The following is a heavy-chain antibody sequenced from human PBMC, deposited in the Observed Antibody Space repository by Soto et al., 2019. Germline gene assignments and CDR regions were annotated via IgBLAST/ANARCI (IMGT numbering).Heavy chain of an antibody. CDR3: ARGPGLEWLLLADY. CDR2: IWYDGSNK. D-gene: IGHD3-3*01. CDR1: GFTFSSYG. J-gene: IGHJ4*02. Sequence: GGSLRLSCAASGFTFSSYGMHWVRQAPGKGLEWVAVIWYDGSNKYYADSVKGRFTISRDNFKNTLYLQMNSLRAEDTAVYYCARGPGLEWLLLADYWGQGTLVTVSS. V-gene: IGHV3-33*01.